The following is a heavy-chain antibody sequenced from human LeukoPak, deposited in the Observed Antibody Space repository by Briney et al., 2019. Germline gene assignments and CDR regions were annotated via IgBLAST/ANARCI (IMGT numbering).Heavy chain of an antibody. CDR1: GFTFSTYT. D-gene: IGHD5-18*01. Sequence: SGGSLRLSCAASGFTFSTYTMNWVRQASGKGLEWVSTISNSRDVHYSDSVKGRFTISRDNARNSLYLQMNSLRDEDTAVYYCTRDGLHTAHFDYWGQGTLVSVSS. J-gene: IGHJ4*02. CDR2: ISNSRDV. V-gene: IGHV3-48*02. CDR3: TRDGLHTAHFDY.